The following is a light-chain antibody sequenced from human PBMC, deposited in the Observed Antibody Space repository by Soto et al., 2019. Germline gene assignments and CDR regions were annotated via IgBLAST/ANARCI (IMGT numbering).Light chain of an antibody. CDR3: QQSYSTLGWT. V-gene: IGKV1-39*01. CDR2: AAS. Sequence: DIQMTQSPSSLSASVGDRVTITCRASQSISSYLNWYQQKPGKAPKRLIYAASSLHSGVPSRFSGSGSGTDFTLTISSLQPEDFATYYCQQSYSTLGWTFGQGTKVEIK. J-gene: IGKJ1*01. CDR1: QSISSY.